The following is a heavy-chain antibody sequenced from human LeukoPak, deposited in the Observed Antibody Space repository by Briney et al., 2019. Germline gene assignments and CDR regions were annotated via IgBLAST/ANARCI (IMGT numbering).Heavy chain of an antibody. D-gene: IGHD6-6*01. Sequence: SQTLSLTCTVSGGSISSGSYYWSWIRPPAGKGLEWIGSIYTSGSTNYNPSLKSRVTLLVVTSKNQFSLKLSYVTAADTAVYYCAREIYLGSSSKANWFDPWGQGTLVTVSS. CDR1: GGSISSGSYY. CDR3: AREIYLGSSSKANWFDP. CDR2: IYTSGST. J-gene: IGHJ5*02. V-gene: IGHV4-61*02.